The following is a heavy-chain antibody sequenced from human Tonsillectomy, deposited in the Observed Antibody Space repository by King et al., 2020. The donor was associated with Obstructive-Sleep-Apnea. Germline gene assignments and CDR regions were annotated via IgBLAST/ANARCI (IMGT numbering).Heavy chain of an antibody. J-gene: IGHJ4*02. CDR2: ISYSGNT. D-gene: IGHD6-13*01. V-gene: IGHV4-39*01. CDR1: GGSINSGNYY. Sequence: QLQESGPGLVKPSETLSITCTVSGGSINSGNYYWGWIRQPPGKGLGWIATISYSGNTYYNTSLKSRVTISVDKSKNQFSLKLTSVTAADTAKYYCSRGVPADGQYYFDYWGQGALVTVS. CDR3: SRGVPADGQYYFDY.